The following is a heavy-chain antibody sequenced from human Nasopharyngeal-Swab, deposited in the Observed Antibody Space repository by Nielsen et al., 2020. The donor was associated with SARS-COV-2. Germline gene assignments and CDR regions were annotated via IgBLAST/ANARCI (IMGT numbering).Heavy chain of an antibody. CDR2: IYYSGST. D-gene: IGHD3-3*01. CDR1: GGSISSGGYY. CDR3: ARGFTGIFGAYDY. Sequence: SETLSLTCTVSGGSISSGGYYWSWIRQHPGKGLEWTGYIYYSGSTYYNPSLKSRVTISVDTSKNQFPLKLSSVTAADTAVYYCARGFTGIFGAYDYWGQGTLVTVSS. J-gene: IGHJ4*02. V-gene: IGHV4-31*03.